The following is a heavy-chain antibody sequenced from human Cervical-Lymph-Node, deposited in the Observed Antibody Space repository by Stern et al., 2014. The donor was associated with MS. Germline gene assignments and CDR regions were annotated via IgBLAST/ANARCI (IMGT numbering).Heavy chain of an antibody. J-gene: IGHJ6*02. V-gene: IGHV2-70*17. Sequence: ESGPALVKPTQTLTLTCTFSGFSLISSGMSVSWIRQPPGKALEWLARLDWDDDKFYSTSLRTRLTIAKDTSKNQVVLTMTNVDPVDTATYYCARTNVPHSPGFTFSYYYYAMDVWGQGTTVTVSS. D-gene: IGHD2-21*01. CDR1: GFSLISSGMS. CDR2: LDWDDDK. CDR3: ARTNVPHSPGFTFSYYYYAMDV.